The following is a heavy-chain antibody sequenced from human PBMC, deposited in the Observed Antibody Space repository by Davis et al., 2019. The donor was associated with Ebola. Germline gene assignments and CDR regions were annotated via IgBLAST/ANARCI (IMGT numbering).Heavy chain of an antibody. CDR2: IFPGDSDT. CDR1: GYIFTTYW. J-gene: IGHJ4*02. V-gene: IGHV5-51*01. D-gene: IGHD5-24*01. CDR3: ARGTDGYNPGGYFDS. Sequence: GESLKISCKASGYIFTTYWIVWVRQMPGKGLECMGIIFPGDSDTRYSPSFQGQVTISADKSISTAYLQWSSLKASDTGMYYCARGTDGYNPGGYFDSWGQGTLVTVSS.